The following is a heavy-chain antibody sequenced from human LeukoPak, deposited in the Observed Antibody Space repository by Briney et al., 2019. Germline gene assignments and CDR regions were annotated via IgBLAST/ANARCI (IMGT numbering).Heavy chain of an antibody. V-gene: IGHV3-23*01. CDR1: GFTFSSYA. J-gene: IGHJ4*02. CDR3: ARSSYGDDGGVALFDY. D-gene: IGHD4-17*01. Sequence: GGSLRLSCAASGFTFSSYAMNWVRQAPGKRLEWVSSIIGSGRDTYYADSVKGRFTISRDNSKNTLYLQMNSLRADDTAVYYCARSSYGDDGGVALFDYWGQGTLVTVSS. CDR2: IIGSGRDT.